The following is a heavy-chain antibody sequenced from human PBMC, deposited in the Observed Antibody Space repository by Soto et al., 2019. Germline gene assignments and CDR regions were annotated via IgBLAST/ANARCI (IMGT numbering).Heavy chain of an antibody. CDR1: GGTFSSSA. J-gene: IGHJ6*02. V-gene: IGHV1-69*12. CDR3: ARDNDRLQLGGNYYYILDV. D-gene: IGHD4-4*01. CDR2: IIPLFRTP. Sequence: QVQLVQAGGEMKEPGSSVKVSYKTSGGTFSSSAISWLRQAPGQGLEWMGGIIPLFRTPDYAQKFQGRVTIAADESTSTAYMELSSLRSEDTAVYYCARDNDRLQLGGNYYYILDVWGQGTTITVSS.